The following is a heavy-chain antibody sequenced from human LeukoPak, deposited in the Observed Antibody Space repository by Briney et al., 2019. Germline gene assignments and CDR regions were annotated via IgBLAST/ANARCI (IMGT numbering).Heavy chain of an antibody. V-gene: IGHV3-23*01. CDR1: GFTFSNYA. J-gene: IGHJ6*02. CDR3: ARETTAVAALDV. Sequence: GGSLRLSCAAAGFTFSNYAMSWTRQAPGKGLEWVSAISGSGGSTVYYADSVKGRFTISRDNAKNSLYLQMNSLRAEDTAIYYCARETTAVAALDVWGQGTTVTVSS. CDR2: ISGSGGSTV. D-gene: IGHD6-19*01.